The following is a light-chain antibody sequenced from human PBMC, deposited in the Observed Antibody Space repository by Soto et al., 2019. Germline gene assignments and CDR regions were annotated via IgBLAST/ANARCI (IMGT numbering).Light chain of an antibody. CDR3: QQYNNWPSIT. CDR1: QSISSNY. J-gene: IGKJ5*01. Sequence: NVLTQSPGTLSLSPGEGATLSCRASQSISSNYLAWYHQRPGQAPRLVIYDTSIRATGIPARFSGSGSGTEFTLTISSLQSEDCAVYYCQQYNNWPSITFGQGTRLEIK. V-gene: IGKV3-15*01. CDR2: DTS.